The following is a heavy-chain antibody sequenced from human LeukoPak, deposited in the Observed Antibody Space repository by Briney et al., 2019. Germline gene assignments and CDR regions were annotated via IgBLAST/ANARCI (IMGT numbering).Heavy chain of an antibody. CDR1: GGSIRNYY. J-gene: IGHJ6*02. Sequence: PSETLSLTCTVSGGSIRNYYWNWIRQPPGKGLEWIGEINHSGSTNYNPSLKSRVTISVDTSKNQFSLKLSSVTAADTAVYYCARGIDSTHYGMDVWGQGTTVTVSS. D-gene: IGHD3-16*02. CDR3: ARGIDSTHYGMDV. CDR2: INHSGST. V-gene: IGHV4-34*01.